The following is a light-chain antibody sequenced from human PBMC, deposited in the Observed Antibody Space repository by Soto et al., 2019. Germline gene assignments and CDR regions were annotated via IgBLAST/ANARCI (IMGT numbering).Light chain of an antibody. Sequence: QSVLTQPASVSGSPGQSITISCTGTTSDVGSYDLVSWYQQHPGKAPKIMIYEVSKRPSGGSIRFSGSKSGNTASLTISGLQAEDEADYYCCSYAGGRSPYVFGTGTKVTVL. J-gene: IGLJ1*01. V-gene: IGLV2-23*02. CDR3: CSYAGGRSPYV. CDR2: EVS. CDR1: TSDVGSYDL.